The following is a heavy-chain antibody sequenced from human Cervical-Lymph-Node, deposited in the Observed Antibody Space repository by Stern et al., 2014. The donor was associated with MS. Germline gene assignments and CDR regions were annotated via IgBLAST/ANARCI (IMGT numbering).Heavy chain of an antibody. J-gene: IGHJ4*02. CDR1: EFRVFHHR. Sequence: VPPGESGAEVKKPGGSLKLSCKGSEFRVFHHRIAWGRPMPGKGPEGMGIIYPGDSDIRYSPSFQGQVTISADKSSSTAYLQWNNLKASDTAIYYCARQRYFDYWGQGTLVTVSS. CDR3: ARQRYFDY. V-gene: IGHV5-51*01. CDR2: IYPGDSDI.